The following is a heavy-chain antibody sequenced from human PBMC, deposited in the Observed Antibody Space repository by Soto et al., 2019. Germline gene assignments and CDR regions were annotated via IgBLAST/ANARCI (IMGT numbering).Heavy chain of an antibody. J-gene: IGHJ6*02. CDR3: ARDILYYYDSSGYYYEGHYYYGMDV. Sequence: GGSMRLSCAASGFTVSSNYMSWVRQAPGKGLEWVSVIYSGGSTYYADSVKGRFTISRDNSKNTLYLQMNSLRAEDTAVYYCARDILYYYDSSGYYYEGHYYYGMDVWGQGTTVTAP. CDR2: IYSGGST. D-gene: IGHD3-22*01. V-gene: IGHV3-53*01. CDR1: GFTVSSNY.